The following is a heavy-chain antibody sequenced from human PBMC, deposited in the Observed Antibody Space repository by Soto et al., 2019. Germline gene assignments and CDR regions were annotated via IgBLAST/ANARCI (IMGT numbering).Heavy chain of an antibody. CDR3: AAAHGWRGYYYLAFAI. V-gene: IGHV1-58*01. Sequence: QMQLVQSGPEVKKPGTSVKVSCKASGFTFTSSAVQWVRQARGQRLDWIGWIVVGSGNTNYAQKFQERVTITRDMSTSTSYLELSSLRSEDTAVYYCAAAHGWRGYYYLAFAIWVQGTMVTVSS. CDR2: IVVGSGNT. J-gene: IGHJ3*02. D-gene: IGHD3-3*01. CDR1: GFTFTSSA.